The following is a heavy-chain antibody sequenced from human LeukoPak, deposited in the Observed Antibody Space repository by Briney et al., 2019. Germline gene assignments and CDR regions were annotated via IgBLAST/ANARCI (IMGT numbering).Heavy chain of an antibody. J-gene: IGHJ4*02. V-gene: IGHV1-46*01. D-gene: IGHD3-22*01. CDR1: GYTFTSYY. CDR3: ARYYYDSSGYYYVFDY. Sequence: ASVKVSCKASGYTFTSYYIHWVRQAPGQGLGWMGLINPSGGSTNYAQKLQGRVTMTRDTSISTAYMELSRLRSDDTAVYYCARYYYDSSGYYYVFDYWGQGTLVTVSS. CDR2: INPSGGST.